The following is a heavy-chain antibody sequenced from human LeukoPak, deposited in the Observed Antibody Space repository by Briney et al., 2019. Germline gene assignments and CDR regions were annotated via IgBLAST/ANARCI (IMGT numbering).Heavy chain of an antibody. CDR2: INPSGGST. J-gene: IGHJ4*02. CDR3: ASDLPEREGVPFDY. V-gene: IGHV1-46*01. Sequence: ASVKVSCKASGYTFTSYYMHWVRQAPGQGLEWMGIINPSGGSTSYAQKFQGRVTITADKSTSTAYMELSSLRSEDTAVYYCASDLPEREGVPFDYWGQGTLVTVSS. CDR1: GYTFTSYY. D-gene: IGHD1-14*01.